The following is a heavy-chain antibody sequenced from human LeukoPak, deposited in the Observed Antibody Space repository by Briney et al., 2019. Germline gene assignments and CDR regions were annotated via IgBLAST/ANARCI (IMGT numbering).Heavy chain of an antibody. Sequence: GGSLRLSCAASGFTFSSYGMHWVRQAQAKGLDWVAVISYDGSNKYYVDSVKGRSTISRDNSKNMLYLQTNSLRAEDTAVYYCAKNELLWFGEFDAFDIWGQGTMVTVSS. D-gene: IGHD3-10*01. CDR2: ISYDGSNK. CDR1: GFTFSSYG. CDR3: AKNELLWFGEFDAFDI. J-gene: IGHJ3*02. V-gene: IGHV3-30*18.